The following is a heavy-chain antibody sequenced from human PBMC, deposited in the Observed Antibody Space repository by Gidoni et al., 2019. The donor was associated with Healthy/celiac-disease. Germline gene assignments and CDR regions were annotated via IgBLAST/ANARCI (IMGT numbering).Heavy chain of an antibody. V-gene: IGHV1-69*01. CDR1: GGTFSSSA. CDR2: IIPILGRA. CDR3: ASPAY. Sequence: QVQLVQSGAEVKKPGSSVKASCKASGGTFSSSAICWVRQAPRQGLEWMGGIIPILGRANYVQKFQGRVTITADESTSTAYMELSSLRSEDTAVYYVASPAYWGQGTLVTVSS. J-gene: IGHJ4*02. D-gene: IGHD2-2*01.